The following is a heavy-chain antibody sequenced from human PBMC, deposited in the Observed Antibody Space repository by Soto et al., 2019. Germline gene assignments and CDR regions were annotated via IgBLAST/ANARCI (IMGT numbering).Heavy chain of an antibody. CDR2: FRSKANSNAT. J-gene: IGHJ3*02. V-gene: IGHV3-73*01. D-gene: IGHD2-8*01. Sequence: GGSLRLSCAASGFTFSGSAMHWVRQASGKGLEGVARFRSKANSNATAYAASVKGRLTISRDDSKNTAYLQMNSLKTEDTAVYYCARMSCTNGVCYDAFDIWGQGTMVTVSS. CDR1: GFTFSGSA. CDR3: ARMSCTNGVCYDAFDI.